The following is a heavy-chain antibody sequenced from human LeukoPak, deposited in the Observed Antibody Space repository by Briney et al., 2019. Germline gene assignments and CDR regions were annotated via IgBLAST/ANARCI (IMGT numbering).Heavy chain of an antibody. Sequence: PSETLSLTCTVSGGSISSYYWSWIRQPAGKGLERIGRIYTSGSTNYNPSLKSRVTMSVDTSKNQFSLKLSSVTAADTAVYYCARDNNYYGSGSYHDYWGQGTLVTVSS. D-gene: IGHD3-10*01. J-gene: IGHJ4*02. V-gene: IGHV4-4*07. CDR3: ARDNNYYGSGSYHDY. CDR1: GGSISSYY. CDR2: IYTSGST.